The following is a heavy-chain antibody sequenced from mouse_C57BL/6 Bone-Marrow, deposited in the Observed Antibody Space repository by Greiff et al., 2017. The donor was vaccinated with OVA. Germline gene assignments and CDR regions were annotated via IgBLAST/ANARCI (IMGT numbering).Heavy chain of an antibody. V-gene: IGHV14-1*01. CDR3: TTGWLGYYFDY. D-gene: IGHD1-1*02. CDR2: IDPEDGDT. J-gene: IGHJ2*01. Sequence: EVQLQQSGAELVRPGASVKLSCTASGFNIKDYYMHWVKQRPEQGLEWIGRIDPEDGDTEYAPKFQGKATMTADTSSNTAYLQLSRLTSEDTAVYYCTTGWLGYYFDYWGQGTTLTVSS. CDR1: GFNIKDYY.